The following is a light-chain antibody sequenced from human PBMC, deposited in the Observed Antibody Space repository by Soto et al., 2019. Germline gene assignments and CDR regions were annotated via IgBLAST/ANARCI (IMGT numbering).Light chain of an antibody. Sequence: EIVLTQSPGTLSLSPGQRATLSCRASESISRDYLAWYQQRLGQAPRLLIYGASSVATGIPDMFSGSGSGTDFTLTISRLEPEDLAIYYCQQYGGVPYTFGQGTKLEIK. CDR1: ESISRDY. CDR3: QQYGGVPYT. CDR2: GAS. V-gene: IGKV3-20*01. J-gene: IGKJ2*01.